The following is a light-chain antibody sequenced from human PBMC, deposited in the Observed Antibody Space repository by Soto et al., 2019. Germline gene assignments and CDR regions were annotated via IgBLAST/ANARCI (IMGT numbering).Light chain of an antibody. V-gene: IGLV1-40*01. CDR2: GNI. CDR3: LSYDSSLNGWV. CDR1: SSNIGAGYD. Sequence: QTVVTQPPSVSGAPGQRVTISCTGSSSNIGAGYDVHWYQQFPGTAPKFLLHGNINRPSGVPDRFSGSKSGTSASLAIAVLQAEDEADYYCLSYDSSLNGWVFGGGTKLTVL. J-gene: IGLJ3*02.